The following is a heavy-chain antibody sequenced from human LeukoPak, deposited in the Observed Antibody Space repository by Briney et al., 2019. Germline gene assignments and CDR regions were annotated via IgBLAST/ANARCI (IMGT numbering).Heavy chain of an antibody. CDR3: AKARLSTGWAYNDY. J-gene: IGHJ4*02. Sequence: KSGGSVRLSCAASGFTFVNYAMSWVRQAPGKGLAWVSAVVGNGGTTFYADSVKGRFTISRDNSKNTVYLQIYSLRAEDTAVYYCAKARLSTGWAYNDYWGPGTLVTVSS. V-gene: IGHV3-23*01. CDR1: GFTFVNYA. D-gene: IGHD6-19*01. CDR2: VVGNGGTT.